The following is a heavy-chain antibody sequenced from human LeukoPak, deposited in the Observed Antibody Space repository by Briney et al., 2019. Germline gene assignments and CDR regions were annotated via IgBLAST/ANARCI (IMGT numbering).Heavy chain of an antibody. Sequence: ASVKVSCKTSGYTFTEFVITWVRQAPGQGLEWMGWINPNSGGTNYAQKFQGRVTMTRDTSISTAYMELSRLRSDDTAVYYCAREDIVVVVAATDTIYYYYMDVWGKGTTVTVSS. V-gene: IGHV1-2*02. J-gene: IGHJ6*03. CDR2: INPNSGGT. CDR3: AREDIVVVVAATDTIYYYYMDV. CDR1: GYTFTEFV. D-gene: IGHD2-15*01.